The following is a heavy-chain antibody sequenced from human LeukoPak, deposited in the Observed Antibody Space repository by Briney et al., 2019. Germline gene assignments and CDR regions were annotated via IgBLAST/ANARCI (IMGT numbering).Heavy chain of an antibody. D-gene: IGHD4-17*01. J-gene: IGHJ4*02. Sequence: SETLSLTCAVSGYSISSGYCWGWIRQPPGKGLEWIGSIYHSGSTYYNPSLKGRVTISVDTSKNQFSLKLSSVTAADTAVYYCAVSTDDYGDPISFDYWGQGTLVTVSS. CDR3: AVSTDDYGDPISFDY. CDR2: IYHSGST. CDR1: GYSISSGYC. V-gene: IGHV4-38-2*01.